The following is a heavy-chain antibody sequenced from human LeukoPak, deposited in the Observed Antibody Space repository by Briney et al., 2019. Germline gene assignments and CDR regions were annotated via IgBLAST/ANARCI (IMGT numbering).Heavy chain of an antibody. CDR3: ARLPAPGCSSPSCYAHDAFDI. CDR2: IYYSGST. D-gene: IGHD2-2*01. V-gene: IGHV4-39*01. J-gene: IGHJ3*02. Sequence: SETLSLTCTVSGGYKNSRSYYWVWLRQPRGKGLEWIGNIYYSGSTYYHPSLKSRDTISVDTSKNQFSLTLSSVTAADAAVYYCARLPAPGCSSPSCYAHDAFDIWGQGTMVTVSS. CDR1: GGYKNSRSYY.